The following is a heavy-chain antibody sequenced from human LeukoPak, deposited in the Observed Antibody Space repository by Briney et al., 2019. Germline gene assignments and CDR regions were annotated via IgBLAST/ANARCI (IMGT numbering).Heavy chain of an antibody. D-gene: IGHD1-1*01. CDR1: GFTFSSFD. CDR3: ARGPPRGKYYYMDV. Sequence: GGSLRLSCAASGFTFSSFDMHWVRQPTGQGLEWVSTIGTASDTYYPGSVSGRFTLSRDNAKNSLYLQMNSLTAGDTAVYYCARGPPRGKYYYMDVWGKGTTVTVSS. J-gene: IGHJ6*03. CDR2: IGTASDT. V-gene: IGHV3-13*01.